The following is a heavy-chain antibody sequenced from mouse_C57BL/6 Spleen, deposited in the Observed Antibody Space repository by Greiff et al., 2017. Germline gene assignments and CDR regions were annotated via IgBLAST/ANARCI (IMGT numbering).Heavy chain of an antibody. J-gene: IGHJ1*03. Sequence: EVHLVESGGGLVKPGGSLKLSCAASGFTFSDYGMHWVRQAPEKGLEWVAYISSGSSTIYYADTVKGRFTISRDNAKNTLFLQMTSLRSEDTAMYYCASYGNWYFDVWGTGTTVTVSS. CDR1: GFTFSDYG. CDR3: ASYGNWYFDV. CDR2: ISSGSSTI. V-gene: IGHV5-17*01. D-gene: IGHD2-1*01.